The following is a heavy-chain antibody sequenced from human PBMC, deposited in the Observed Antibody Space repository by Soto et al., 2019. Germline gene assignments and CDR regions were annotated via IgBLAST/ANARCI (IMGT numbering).Heavy chain of an antibody. CDR2: IRNTAHSHAT. Sequence: HPGGALRLWCAASGFIFRDCAMHWVRQASGKGLEWVGHIRNTAHSHATEYAASVKGRFIISRDDSNSTAYLQMNSLKTEDTAVYFCTRQWLDVSPLDFWARGMLVTGS. V-gene: IGHV3-73*01. D-gene: IGHD6-19*01. CDR1: GFIFRDCA. J-gene: IGHJ4*02. CDR3: TRQWLDVSPLDF.